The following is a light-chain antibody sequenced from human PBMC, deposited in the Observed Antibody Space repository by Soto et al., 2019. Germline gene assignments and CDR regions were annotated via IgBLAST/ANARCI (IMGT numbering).Light chain of an antibody. Sequence: DIQMTQSPSSLSASVGDRVTITCRASQSISSYLDWYQQKPGKAPKLLIYAASSLQSGVPSRFSGSGSGTDFTLTISSQQREDFATYYCQQSYRTPYTFGQGTKLEIK. CDR1: QSISSY. CDR2: AAS. J-gene: IGKJ2*01. V-gene: IGKV1-39*01. CDR3: QQSYRTPYT.